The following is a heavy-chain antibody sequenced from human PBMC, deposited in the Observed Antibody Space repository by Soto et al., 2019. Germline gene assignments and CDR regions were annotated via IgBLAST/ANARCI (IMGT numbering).Heavy chain of an antibody. D-gene: IGHD2-21*02. Sequence: SETLSLTCTVSGGSISSYYWSWIRQPAGKGLEWIGRIYTSGSTNYNPSLKSRVTMSVDTSKNQFSLKLSSVTAADTAVYYCARDLYCGGDCYLSFDYWGQGTLVTVSS. CDR1: GGSISSYY. CDR3: ARDLYCGGDCYLSFDY. J-gene: IGHJ4*02. V-gene: IGHV4-4*07. CDR2: IYTSGST.